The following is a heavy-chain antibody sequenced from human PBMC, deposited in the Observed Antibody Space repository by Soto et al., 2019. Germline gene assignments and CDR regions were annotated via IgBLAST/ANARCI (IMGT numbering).Heavy chain of an antibody. CDR2: IWYDGSNK. Sequence: GGSLRLSCAASGFTFSSYGMHWVRQAPGKGLEWVAVIWYDGSNKYYADSVKGRFTISRDNSKNTLYLQMNSLRAEDTAVYYCAQQGKTAMVKFDYWGQGTLVTVSS. V-gene: IGHV3-33*01. CDR3: AQQGKTAMVKFDY. CDR1: GFTFSSYG. J-gene: IGHJ4*02. D-gene: IGHD5-18*01.